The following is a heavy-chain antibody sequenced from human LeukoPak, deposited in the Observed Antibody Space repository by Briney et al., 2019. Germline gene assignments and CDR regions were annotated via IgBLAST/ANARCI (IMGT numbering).Heavy chain of an antibody. CDR2: IYYSGST. CDR1: GGSISSGDYY. Sequence: PSETLSLTCTVSGGSISSGDYYWSWIRQPPGKGLEWIGYIYYSGSTYYNPSLKSRVTISVDTSKSQFSLKLSSVTAADTAVYYCARVRRITIFGVVITHFDYWGQGTLVTVSS. J-gene: IGHJ4*02. V-gene: IGHV4-30-4*08. CDR3: ARVRRITIFGVVITHFDY. D-gene: IGHD3-3*01.